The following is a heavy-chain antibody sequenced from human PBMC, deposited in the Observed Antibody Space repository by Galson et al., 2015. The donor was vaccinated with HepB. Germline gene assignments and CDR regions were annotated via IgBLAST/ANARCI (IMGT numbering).Heavy chain of an antibody. Sequence: LSLTCTVSGGSISSYYWSWIRQPPGKGLEWIGYIYYSGSTNYNPSLKGRVTISVDTSKNQFSLELSSVTAADTAVYYCARTLYSSSWYGRANHYGMDVWGQGPRSPSP. CDR1: GGSISSYY. V-gene: IGHV4-59*01. CDR3: ARTLYSSSWYGRANHYGMDV. J-gene: IGHJ6*02. CDR2: IYYSGST. D-gene: IGHD6-13*01.